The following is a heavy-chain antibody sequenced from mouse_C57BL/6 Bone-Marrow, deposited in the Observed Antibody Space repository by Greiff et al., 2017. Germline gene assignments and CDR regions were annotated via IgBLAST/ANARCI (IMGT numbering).Heavy chain of an antibody. CDR1: GYAFTNYL. V-gene: IGHV1-54*01. J-gene: IGHJ2*01. D-gene: IGHD1-1*01. CDR2: INPGSGGT. CDR3: ARRRPYVCY. Sequence: QVHVKQSGAELVRPGTSVKVSCKASGYAFTNYLIEWVKQRPGQGLEWIGVINPGSGGTNYNEKFKGKATLTADKSSSTAYMQLSSLTSEDSSVYFCARRRPYVCYWGQGTTLTVSS.